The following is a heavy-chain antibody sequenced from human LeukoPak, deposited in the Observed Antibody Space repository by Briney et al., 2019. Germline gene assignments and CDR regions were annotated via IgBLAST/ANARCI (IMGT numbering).Heavy chain of an antibody. D-gene: IGHD5-18*01. CDR1: GGTFSSYA. CDR2: IIPIFGTA. CDR3: ATSYVDTAMVFPFDY. Sequence: SVKVSCKASGGTFSSYAISWVRQAPGQGLEWMGGIIPIFGTANYAQKFQGRVTVTTDESTSTAYMELSSLRSEDTAVYYCATSYVDTAMVFPFDYWGQGTLVTVSS. V-gene: IGHV1-69*05. J-gene: IGHJ4*02.